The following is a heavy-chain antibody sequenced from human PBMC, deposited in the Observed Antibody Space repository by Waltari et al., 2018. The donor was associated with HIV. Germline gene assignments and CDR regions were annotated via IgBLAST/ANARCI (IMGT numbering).Heavy chain of an antibody. V-gene: IGHV4-38-2*02. D-gene: IGHD1-7*01. Sequence: QVQLQESGPGLVKPSETLSLTCTVSGYSISSGYYWAWIRQPPGKGLEWIGSIYHSGATYYNPSLKSRVTMSVDTSKNEFSLQLRSVTAADTAVYYCAREENYGQFDYWGQGALVTVSS. CDR1: GYSISSGYY. J-gene: IGHJ4*02. CDR3: AREENYGQFDY. CDR2: IYHSGAT.